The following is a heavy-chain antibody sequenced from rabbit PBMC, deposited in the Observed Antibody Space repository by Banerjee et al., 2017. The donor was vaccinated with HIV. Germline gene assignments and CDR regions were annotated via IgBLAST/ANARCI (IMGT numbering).Heavy chain of an antibody. CDR2: IYTGSSGST. V-gene: IGHV1S45*01. CDR1: GFDISSNW. Sequence: QEQLEESGGALVKPAGSVTLTCTTSGFDISSNWICWVRQATGKGLESIVCIYTGSSGSTYYANWAKGRFTISKTSSTTVTLQMTSLTAADTATYFFVRNEVGNGGAFNLWGQGTLVTVS. D-gene: IGHD2-1*01. J-gene: IGHJ4*01. CDR3: VRNEVGNGGAFNL.